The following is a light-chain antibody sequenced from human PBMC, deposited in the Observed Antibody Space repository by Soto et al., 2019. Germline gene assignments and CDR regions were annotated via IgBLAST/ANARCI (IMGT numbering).Light chain of an antibody. CDR2: WAS. V-gene: IGKV4-1*01. J-gene: IGKJ1*01. CDR3: QQYYSPWT. Sequence: DIVMTQSPDSLAVSLGERATINCKSSQSVLYNSNNKNYLAWYQQKPGQPPKLLIYWASTRESGVPDRFSGSGSGTDFTLTISSLQAEDVAVYYCQQYYSPWTFGKRTKVEIK. CDR1: QSVLYNSNNKNY.